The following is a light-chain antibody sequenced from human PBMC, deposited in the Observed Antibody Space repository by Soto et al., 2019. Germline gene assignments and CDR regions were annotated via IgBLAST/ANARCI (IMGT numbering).Light chain of an antibody. CDR1: QSVSSSY. CDR3: QQRSNWPPLT. J-gene: IGKJ4*01. Sequence: EIVLTQSPGTLSLSPGDRATLSCRAIQSVSSSYLAWYQQKPGQAPRLLIYDASNRATGIPARFSGSGSGTDFTLTISSLEPEDFAVYYCQQRSNWPPLTFGGGTKVDIK. V-gene: IGKV3D-20*02. CDR2: DAS.